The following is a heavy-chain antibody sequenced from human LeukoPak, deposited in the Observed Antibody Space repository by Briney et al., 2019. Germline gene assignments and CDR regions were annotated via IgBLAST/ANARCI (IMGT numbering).Heavy chain of an antibody. CDR1: GGSISSYY. D-gene: IGHD6-13*01. CDR3: ATGYSSSWYTLYYYYMDV. V-gene: IGHV4-59*01. CDR2: IYYSGST. Sequence: SETLSLTCTVSGGSISSYYWSWIRQPPGKGLEWIGYIYYSGSTNYNPSLKSRVTISVDTSKNQFSLKLSSVTAADTAVYYCATGYSSSWYTLYYYYMDVWGKGTTVTVSS. J-gene: IGHJ6*03.